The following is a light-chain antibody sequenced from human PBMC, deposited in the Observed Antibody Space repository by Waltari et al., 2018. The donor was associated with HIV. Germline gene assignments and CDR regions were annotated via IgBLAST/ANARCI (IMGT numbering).Light chain of an antibody. J-gene: IGKJ2*01. V-gene: IGKV4-1*01. CDR3: QQYYSTPYT. Sequence: DIVMTQSPDSLAVSLGERATINCKSSQSVLYSSNNKNSLVWYQQKQGQPPTLLIYWASTRNSGVPDRFSGSGSGTDFTLTISSLQAEDVAVYYCQQYYSTPYTFGQGTKLGIK. CDR1: QSVLYSSNNKNS. CDR2: WAS.